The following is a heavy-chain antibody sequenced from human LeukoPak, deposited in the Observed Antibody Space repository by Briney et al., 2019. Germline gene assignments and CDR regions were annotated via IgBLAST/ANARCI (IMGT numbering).Heavy chain of an antibody. V-gene: IGHV1-46*01. CDR2: INPSDGAT. CDR3: ARDRGEIGDYFDY. J-gene: IGHJ4*02. D-gene: IGHD2-21*01. CDR1: GYTFTMYY. Sequence: ASVKVSCKASGYTFTMYYIHWVRQAPGQGLEWMGMINPSDGATTYAQRFQGRVTMTRDMSTTTVYMDLRSLRSEDTAVYFCARDRGEIGDYFDYWGQGTLVTVSS.